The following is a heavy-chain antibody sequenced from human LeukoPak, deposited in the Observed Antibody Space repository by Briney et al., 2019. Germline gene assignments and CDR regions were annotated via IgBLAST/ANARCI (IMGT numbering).Heavy chain of an antibody. CDR2: ISWNSGSI. CDR1: GFTFDDYA. D-gene: IGHD3-10*01. V-gene: IGHV3-9*01. Sequence: GGSLRLSCAASGFTFDDYAMHWVRQAPGKGLEWVPGISWNSGSIGYADSVKGRFTISRDNAKNSLYLQMNSRRAEDTALYYCAKDHFDYYGSGSYSAFDYWGQGTLVTVSS. CDR3: AKDHFDYYGSGSYSAFDY. J-gene: IGHJ4*02.